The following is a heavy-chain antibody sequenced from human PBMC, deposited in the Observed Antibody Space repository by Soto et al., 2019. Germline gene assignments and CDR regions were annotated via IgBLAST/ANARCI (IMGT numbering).Heavy chain of an antibody. CDR2: IWYDGSNK. J-gene: IGHJ6*02. CDR3: ARAYSLLYYYYGMDV. D-gene: IGHD3-16*02. CDR1: GFTFSSYG. Sequence: QVQLVESGAGVFEPGRSLRLSCAASGFTFSSYGMHWVRQAPGKGLGWVAVIWYDGSNKYYADSVKGRFTISRDNSKNTLYLQMNSLRAEDTVVYYCARAYSLLYYYYGMDVWGQGTTVTVSS. V-gene: IGHV3-33*01.